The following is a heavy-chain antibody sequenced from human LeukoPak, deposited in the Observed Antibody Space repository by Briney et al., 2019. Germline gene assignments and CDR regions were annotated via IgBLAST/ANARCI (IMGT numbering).Heavy chain of an antibody. D-gene: IGHD6-13*01. V-gene: IGHV3-23*01. CDR3: VRSGSSSWESFDY. CDR2: ISGSGGST. J-gene: IGHJ4*02. CDR1: GFTFSSYA. Sequence: GGSLRLSCAASGFTFSSYAMSWVRQAPGKGLEWVSAISGSGGSTYYADSVKGRFTISRDNSENTLYLQMNSLRAEDTAVYYCVRSGSSSWESFDYWGQGTLVTVSS.